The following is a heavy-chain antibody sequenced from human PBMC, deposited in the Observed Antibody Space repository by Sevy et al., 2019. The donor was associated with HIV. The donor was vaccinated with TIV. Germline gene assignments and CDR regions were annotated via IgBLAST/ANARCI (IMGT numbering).Heavy chain of an antibody. D-gene: IGHD3-3*01. V-gene: IGHV3-11*01. CDR3: ARDLHRGLSGSTSGY. J-gene: IGHJ4*02. CDR1: GFTFSDYC. CDR2: ISSSGSNI. Sequence: GGSLRLSCPASGFTFSDYCMSWIRQAPGKGLEWVSYISSSGSNIYYADSVKGRFTVSRDNAKNSMYLQMNSLRAEDTALYYCARDLHRGLSGSTSGYWGQGTLVTVSS.